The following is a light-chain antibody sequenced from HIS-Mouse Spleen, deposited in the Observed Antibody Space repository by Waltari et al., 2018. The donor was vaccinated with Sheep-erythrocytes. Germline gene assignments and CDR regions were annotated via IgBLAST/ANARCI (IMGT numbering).Light chain of an antibody. V-gene: IGLV3-1*01. J-gene: IGLJ2*01. Sequence: SYDLPQPPPVSLSPGQSARLTCPGDKLVDQYAFCYQQKPGQPPVLVIYQDSKRPSGIPERFSGSNSGNTATLTISGTQAMDEADYYCQAWDSSTGVVFGGGTKLTVL. CDR2: QDS. CDR1: KLVDQY. CDR3: QAWDSSTGVV.